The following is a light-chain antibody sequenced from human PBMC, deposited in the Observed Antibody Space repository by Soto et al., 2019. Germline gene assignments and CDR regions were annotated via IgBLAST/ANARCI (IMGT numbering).Light chain of an antibody. CDR3: QQSYSRVT. V-gene: IGKV1-39*01. J-gene: IGKJ1*01. Sequence: DILMTQSPSSLSASVGDGVTITCRASQSISSYVSWYQQKPGKAPKLLIYAASRLQSGVPSMFSGSRSGTDFTLTIRSLQPEDFGTYYCQQSYSRVTFGQGSKVEIK. CDR1: QSISSY. CDR2: AAS.